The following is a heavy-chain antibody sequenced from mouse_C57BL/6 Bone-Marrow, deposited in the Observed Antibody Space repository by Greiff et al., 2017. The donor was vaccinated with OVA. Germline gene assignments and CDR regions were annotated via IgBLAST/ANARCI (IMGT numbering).Heavy chain of an antibody. D-gene: IGHD1-1*01. V-gene: IGHV5-12*01. CDR1: GFTFSDYY. CDR3: ARRTVTYWYFDV. J-gene: IGHJ1*03. Sequence: DVMLVESGGGLVQPGGSLKLSCAASGFTFSDYYMYWVRQTPEKRLEWVAYISNGGGSTYYPDTVKGRFTISRDNAKNTLYLQMSRLKSEDTAMYYCARRTVTYWYFDVWGTGTTVTVSS. CDR2: ISNGGGST.